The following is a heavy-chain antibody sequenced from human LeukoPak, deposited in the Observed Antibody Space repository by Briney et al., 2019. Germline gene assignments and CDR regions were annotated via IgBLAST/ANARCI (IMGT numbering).Heavy chain of an antibody. V-gene: IGHV4-59*08. CDR1: GGSISSYY. D-gene: IGHD2-21*02. J-gene: IGHJ4*02. CDR2: IYYSGST. CDR3: ARGMREVRLQSPAYIVVVTARPLPDY. Sequence: SETLSLTCTVSGGSISSYYWSWIRQPPGKGLEWIGYIYYSGSTNYNPSLKSRVTISVDKSKNQFSLKLSSVTAADTAMYYCARGMREVRLQSPAYIVVVTARPLPDYWGQGTLVTVSS.